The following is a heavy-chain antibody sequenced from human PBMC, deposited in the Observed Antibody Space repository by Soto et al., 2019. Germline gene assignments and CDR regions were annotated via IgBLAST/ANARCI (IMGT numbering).Heavy chain of an antibody. CDR2: INAGNGNT. CDR1: GYTFTSYA. J-gene: IGHJ4*02. Sequence: GPSVKVSCKASGYTFTSYAMHWVRQAPGQRLEWMGWINAGNGNTKYSQKFQGRVTITRDTSASTAYMELSSLRSKDTAVYYCARAMYYYDSSGYPIDYWGQGTLVTVSS. V-gene: IGHV1-3*01. CDR3: ARAMYYYDSSGYPIDY. D-gene: IGHD3-22*01.